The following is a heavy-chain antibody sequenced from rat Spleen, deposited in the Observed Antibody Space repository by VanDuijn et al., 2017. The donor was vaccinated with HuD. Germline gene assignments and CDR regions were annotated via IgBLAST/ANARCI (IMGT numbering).Heavy chain of an antibody. D-gene: IGHD1-10*01. CDR1: GLSLTSNS. CDR3: ARNNNYFDY. Sequence: QVQLKESGPGLVQPSQTLSLTCTVSGLSLTSNSVSWIRQPPGKGLEWIATIWSGGSTYYIPALKSRLNISRDTSKSQVLLKMNSLQTEDTATYYCARNNNYFDYWGQGVMVTVSS. J-gene: IGHJ2*01. V-gene: IGHV2-15*01. CDR2: IWSGGST.